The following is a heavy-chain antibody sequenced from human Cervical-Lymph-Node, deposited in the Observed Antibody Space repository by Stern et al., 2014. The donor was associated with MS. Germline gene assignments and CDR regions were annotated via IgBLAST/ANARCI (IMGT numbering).Heavy chain of an antibody. Sequence: VQLVQSGGGLVKPGGSLRLSCAASGFTFSSYSMNWVRQAPGKGLEWVSSISSSSSYIYHADSVKGRFTISRDHAKHSLYLTMNSLRAEDTAVFYCASRYSSSWYLLFDYWGQGTLVTVSS. CDR3: ASRYSSSWYLLFDY. J-gene: IGHJ4*02. V-gene: IGHV3-21*01. CDR2: ISSSSSYI. CDR1: GFTFSSYS. D-gene: IGHD6-13*01.